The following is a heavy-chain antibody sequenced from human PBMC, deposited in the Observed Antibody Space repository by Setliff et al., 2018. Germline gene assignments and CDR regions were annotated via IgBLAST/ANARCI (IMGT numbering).Heavy chain of an antibody. Sequence: SETLSLTCTVSGGSMGSYYWTWIRQSAGKGLEWIGRVYTTGSTAFNPSLNSRVTMSLDKSKNQFSLKLYSVTAADTAVYYCARFDYWGQGTLVTVSS. CDR3: ARFDY. CDR2: VYTTGST. V-gene: IGHV4-4*07. CDR1: GGSMGSYY. J-gene: IGHJ4*02.